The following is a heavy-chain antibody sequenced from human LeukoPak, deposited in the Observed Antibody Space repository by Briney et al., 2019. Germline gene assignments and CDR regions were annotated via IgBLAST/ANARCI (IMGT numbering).Heavy chain of an antibody. Sequence: GGSLRLSCATSGFTVSSNYMSWVRQAPGKGLEWVSVIYSGGSTYYADSVKGRFIISRDNAKNTLYLQMNSLRAEDTAVYYCARARPRDAFDIWDQGTMVTVSS. J-gene: IGHJ3*02. CDR2: IYSGGST. V-gene: IGHV3-53*01. CDR3: ARARPRDAFDI. CDR1: GFTVSSNY.